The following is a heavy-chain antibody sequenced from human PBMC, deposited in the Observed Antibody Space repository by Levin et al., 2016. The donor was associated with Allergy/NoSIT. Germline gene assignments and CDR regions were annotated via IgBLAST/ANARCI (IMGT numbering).Heavy chain of an antibody. CDR1: GFTVSNNY. CDR3: ARGGSSKEAGS. CDR2: IYSGGST. J-gene: IGHJ5*02. D-gene: IGHD1-26*01. Sequence: GESLKISCAASGFTVSNNYMTWVRQAPGKGLEWVSLIYSGGSTYYADSVKGRVTISRDSSKNTLYLQMNSLRAEDTAVYYCARGGSSKEAGSWGQGTLVTVSS. V-gene: IGHV3-66*01.